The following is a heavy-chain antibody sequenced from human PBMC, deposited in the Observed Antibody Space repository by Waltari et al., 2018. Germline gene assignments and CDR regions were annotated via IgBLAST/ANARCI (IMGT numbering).Heavy chain of an antibody. J-gene: IGHJ6*03. CDR2: ISYDGSNK. V-gene: IGHV3-30*04. D-gene: IGHD3-3*01. CDR3: ARTYESGSYYYYMDV. Sequence: QVQLVESGGGVVQPGTSLRLSCAASGVTFSSYTMHWVRQAPGKGVDWVAVISYDGSNKYYAASVKGRFTVSRDNSKNTLDLQMDSLRPEDTALYYCARTYESGSYYYYMDVWGRGTTVAISS. CDR1: GVTFSSYT.